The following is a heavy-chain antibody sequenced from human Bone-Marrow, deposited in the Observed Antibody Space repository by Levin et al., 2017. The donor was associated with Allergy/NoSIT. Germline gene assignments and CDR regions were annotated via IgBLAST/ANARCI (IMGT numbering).Heavy chain of an antibody. Sequence: GESLKISCKAFGYTFTDSYIHWVRLAPGQGLEWMGRINPNSGGTDYAQKFQGRVTMTRDTSISTAYMELSGLRSDDTAMYYCAREYDGDYVLWAFEIWGQGTMVTVSS. D-gene: IGHD4-17*01. CDR1: GYTFTDSY. CDR2: INPNSGGT. V-gene: IGHV1-2*06. CDR3: AREYDGDYVLWAFEI. J-gene: IGHJ3*02.